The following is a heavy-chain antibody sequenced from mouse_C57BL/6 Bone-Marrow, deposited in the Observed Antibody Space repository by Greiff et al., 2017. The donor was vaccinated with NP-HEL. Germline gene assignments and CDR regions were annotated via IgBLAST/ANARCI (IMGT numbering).Heavy chain of an antibody. CDR1: GFTFSNYW. CDR3: TALRFPHWYFDV. Sequence: EVKLVESGGGLVQPGGSMKLSCVASGFTFSNYWMNWVRQSPEKGLEWVAQIRLKSDNYATHYAESVKGRFTISRDDSKSSVYLQMNNLRAEDTGIYYCTALRFPHWYFDVWGTGTTVTVSS. V-gene: IGHV6-3*01. J-gene: IGHJ1*03. D-gene: IGHD1-1*01. CDR2: IRLKSDNYAT.